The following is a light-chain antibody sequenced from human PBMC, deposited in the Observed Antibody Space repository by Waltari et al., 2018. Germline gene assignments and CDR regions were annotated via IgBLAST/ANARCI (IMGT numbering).Light chain of an antibody. CDR3: QQYGSSPPYT. J-gene: IGKJ2*01. CDR2: GAS. CDR1: QSVSSSY. Sequence: EIVLTQSPGTLSLSQGERANISCRASQSVSSSYLAWYQQKPGQAPRLLIYGASSRATGIPDRFSGSGSGTDFTLTISRLEPEDFAVYYCQQYGSSPPYTFGQGTKLEIK. V-gene: IGKV3-20*01.